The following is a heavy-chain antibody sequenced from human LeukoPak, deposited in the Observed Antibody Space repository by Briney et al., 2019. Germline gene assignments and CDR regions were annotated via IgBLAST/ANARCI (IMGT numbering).Heavy chain of an antibody. J-gene: IGHJ4*02. V-gene: IGHV1-69*04. CDR2: IIPILGIA. D-gene: IGHD3-9*01. CDR1: GGTFSSYA. CDR3: ARTDYDILTGYYIQFDY. Sequence: SVKVSCKASGGTFSSYAISWVRQAPGQGLEWMGRIIPILGIANYAQKFQGRVTITADKSTSTAYMELSSLRSEDTAVYYCARTDYDILTGYYIQFDYWGQGTLVTVSS.